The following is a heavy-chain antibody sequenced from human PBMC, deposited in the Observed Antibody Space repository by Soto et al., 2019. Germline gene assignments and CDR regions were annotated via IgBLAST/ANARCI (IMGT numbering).Heavy chain of an antibody. CDR2: INPRDGST. D-gene: IGHD4-17*01. CDR3: ARTDDYAFDN. V-gene: IGHV1-46*01. Sequence: ASVKVSCKTSGYTFTSYYIPWVRQAPGQGLEWMGTINPRDGSTHYAQKFQGRVTVTRDTSTSTVYMQLSSLRSEDTAVYYCARTDDYAFDNWGQGTLVTVSS. J-gene: IGHJ4*02. CDR1: GYTFTSYY.